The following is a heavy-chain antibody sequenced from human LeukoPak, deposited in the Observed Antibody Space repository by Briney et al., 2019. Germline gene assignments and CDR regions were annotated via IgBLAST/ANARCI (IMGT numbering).Heavy chain of an antibody. Sequence: PGGSLRLSCAASGFTFSSYAMSWVRQAPGKGLECVSAISGRGGSTYYADSVKGRFTISRENSGNRLYLQRNSRRAQAPGLYFVVRDGSMIRFGGAVVTERYFGFWGQRTLVTASS. V-gene: IGHV3-23*01. CDR3: VRDGSMIRFGGAVVTERYFGF. CDR2: ISGRGGST. CDR1: GFTFSSYA. J-gene: IGHJ1*01. D-gene: IGHD3-16*02.